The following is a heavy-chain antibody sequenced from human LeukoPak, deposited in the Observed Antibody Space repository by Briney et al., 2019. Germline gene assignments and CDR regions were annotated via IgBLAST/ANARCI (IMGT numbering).Heavy chain of an antibody. V-gene: IGHV4-34*01. CDR1: GGSFSGYY. CDR2: IYYSGST. J-gene: IGHJ4*02. D-gene: IGHD5-24*01. Sequence: SETLSLTCAVYGGSFSGYYWSWIRQPPGKGLEWIGSIYYSGSTYYNSSLKSRVTISIDTSKNQFSLKLSSVTAADTAVYFCASLGGGYNGDYWGQGTLVTVSS. CDR3: ASLGGGYNGDY.